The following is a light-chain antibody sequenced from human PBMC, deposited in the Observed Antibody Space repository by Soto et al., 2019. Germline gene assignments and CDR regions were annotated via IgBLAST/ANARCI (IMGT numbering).Light chain of an antibody. CDR1: SGHNSYI. Sequence: QAVLTQSSSASASLGSSVKLTCTLSSGHNSYIIAWHQHQPGKAPRYLMKLEGSGNYNKGSGVPDRFSGSSSGADRYLTISNLQSEDEADYYCETWDSNFVVFGGGTKVTVL. J-gene: IGLJ2*01. CDR3: ETWDSNFVV. CDR2: LEGSGNY. V-gene: IGLV4-60*03.